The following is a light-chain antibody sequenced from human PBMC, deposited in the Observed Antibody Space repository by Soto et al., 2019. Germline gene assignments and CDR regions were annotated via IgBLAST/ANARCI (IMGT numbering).Light chain of an antibody. CDR2: DVS. CDR3: SSYSSTFTRV. CDR1: SSDIGAYKY. V-gene: IGLV2-14*03. Sequence: QSVLTQPDSGSGSPGQSITISCFGNSSDIGAYKYASWYQQHPGKAPKLIIYDVSNRPSGVSNRFSGSKSGYTASLTISGLQADYEADYYCSSYSSTFTRVFGTGTKVTVL. J-gene: IGLJ1*01.